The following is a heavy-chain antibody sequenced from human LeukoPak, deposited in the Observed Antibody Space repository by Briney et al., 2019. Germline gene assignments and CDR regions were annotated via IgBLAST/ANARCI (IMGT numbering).Heavy chain of an antibody. V-gene: IGHV4-30-4*01. CDR2: FYYSGST. J-gene: IGHJ5*02. CDR1: GGSISSGDYY. CDR3: AVLRTHLLGFDP. Sequence: PSETLSLTCAVSGGSISSGDYYWSWIRQPPGKGLEGIAYFYYSGSTYYNPPPKSRVTISVDTSKNQFSLKLSSVTAADTAVYYCAVLRTHLLGFDPWGQGTLVTVSS. D-gene: IGHD2-8*01.